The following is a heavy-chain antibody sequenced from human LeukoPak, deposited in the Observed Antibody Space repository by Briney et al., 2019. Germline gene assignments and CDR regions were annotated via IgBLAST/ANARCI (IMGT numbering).Heavy chain of an antibody. Sequence: SETLSLTCTVSGGSISSSSYYWGWLRQPPGKGLEWIGSIYYSGSTYYNPSLKSRVTISVDTSKNQFSLKLSSVTAADTAVHYCARYSKRIAVAGNDAFDIWGQGTMVTVSS. CDR2: IYYSGST. V-gene: IGHV4-39*01. CDR1: GGSISSSSYY. J-gene: IGHJ3*02. D-gene: IGHD6-19*01. CDR3: ARYSKRIAVAGNDAFDI.